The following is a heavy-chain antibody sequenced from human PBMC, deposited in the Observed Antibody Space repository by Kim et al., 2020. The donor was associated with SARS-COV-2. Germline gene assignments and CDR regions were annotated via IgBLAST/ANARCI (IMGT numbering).Heavy chain of an antibody. CDR1: GFTFSSYG. CDR2: IWYDGSNK. V-gene: IGHV3-33*01. Sequence: GRSLRLSCAASGFTFSSYGMHWVRQAPGKGLEWVAVIWYDGSNKYYADSVKGRFTISRDNSKNTLYLQMNSLRAEDTAVYYCARDYLAAAGTEGGMDVWGQGTTVTVSS. D-gene: IGHD6-13*01. J-gene: IGHJ6*02. CDR3: ARDYLAAAGTEGGMDV.